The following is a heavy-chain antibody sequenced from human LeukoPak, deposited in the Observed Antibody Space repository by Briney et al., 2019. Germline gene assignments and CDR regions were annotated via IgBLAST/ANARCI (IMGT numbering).Heavy chain of an antibody. V-gene: IGHV3-21*04. CDR3: VRDADGGNSWFDP. J-gene: IGHJ5*02. CDR1: GFTFTDFY. D-gene: IGHD4-23*01. Sequence: GGSLRLSCAASGFTFTDFYMNWVRQAPGKGLEWVSWISPTSSYMYYADSVKGRFTISRDNAKNSLYLQMNSLRAEDTALYYCVRDADGGNSWFDPWGQGTLVSVSS. CDR2: ISPTSSYM.